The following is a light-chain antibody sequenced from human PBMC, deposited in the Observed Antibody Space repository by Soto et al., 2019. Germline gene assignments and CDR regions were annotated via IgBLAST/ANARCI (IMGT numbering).Light chain of an antibody. J-gene: IGKJ4*01. V-gene: IGKV3-11*01. CDR2: DAS. CDR1: QSVSNNY. CDR3: QHRSSWPLT. Sequence: EIVLTQSPGTLSLSPGERATLSCRASQSVSNNYLAWYQQKPGQAPRLLIYDASNRATGVPARFSGSGSGTDFTLTIDSLEPEDFAVYYCQHRSSWPLTFGGGTKVDIK.